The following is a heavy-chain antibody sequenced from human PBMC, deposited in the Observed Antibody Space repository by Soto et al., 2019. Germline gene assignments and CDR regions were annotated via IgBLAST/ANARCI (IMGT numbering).Heavy chain of an antibody. V-gene: IGHV4-31*03. J-gene: IGHJ4*02. CDR3: AGSKGHLLTLTYFDC. CDR1: GGSISSGGYY. D-gene: IGHD3-10*01. CDR2: IYYSGST. Sequence: SETLSLTCTVSGGSISSGGYYWSWIRQHPGKGLEWIGYIYYSGSTYYNPSLKSRVTISVDTSKNQISLKLSSVTAADTAVYSCAGSKGHLLTLTYFDCWGQGTLVTVSS.